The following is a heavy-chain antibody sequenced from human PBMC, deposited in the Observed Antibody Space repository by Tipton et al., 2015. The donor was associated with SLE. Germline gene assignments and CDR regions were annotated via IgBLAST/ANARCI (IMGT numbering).Heavy chain of an antibody. CDR3: ARGGYDILTGYYPSGWFDP. Sequence: TLSLTRAVYGGSFSGYYWSWIHQPPGKGLEWIGEINHSGSTNYNPSLKSRVTISVDTSKNQFSLKLSSVTAADTAVYYCARGGYDILTGYYPSGWFDPWGQGTLVTVSS. V-gene: IGHV4-34*01. J-gene: IGHJ5*02. D-gene: IGHD3-9*01. CDR2: INHSGST. CDR1: GGSFSGYY.